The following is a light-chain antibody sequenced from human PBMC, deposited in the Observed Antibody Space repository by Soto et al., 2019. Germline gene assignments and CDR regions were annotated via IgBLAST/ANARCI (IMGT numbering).Light chain of an antibody. J-gene: IGLJ3*02. Sequence: SYELTQPSSVSVSPGQTAKITCLGDVLAKKYGRWFQQKPGQAPVLVIYKDSERPSGIPGRFSGSSSGTTVTLTITGAQVEDEADYYCYSAADNIWVFGGGTKLTVL. CDR3: YSAADNIWV. V-gene: IGLV3-27*01. CDR2: KDS. CDR1: VLAKKY.